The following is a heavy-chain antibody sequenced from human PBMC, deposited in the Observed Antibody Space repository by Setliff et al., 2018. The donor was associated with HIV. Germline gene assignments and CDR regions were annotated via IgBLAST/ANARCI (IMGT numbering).Heavy chain of an antibody. Sequence: SLRLSCAASGFTFDDYAMHWVRQPPGKGLEWVSGIAWHGGSLGYADSVKGRFTVSRDNAKNSLYLQMNSLRAEDPAVYYCAKDRSGSYSFARDWGQGTLVTVSS. V-gene: IGHV3-9*01. D-gene: IGHD1-26*01. CDR2: IAWHGGSL. CDR1: GFTFDDYA. J-gene: IGHJ4*02. CDR3: AKDRSGSYSFARD.